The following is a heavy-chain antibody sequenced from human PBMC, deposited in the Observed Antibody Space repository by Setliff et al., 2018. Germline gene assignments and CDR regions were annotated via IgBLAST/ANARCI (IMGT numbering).Heavy chain of an antibody. CDR2: IKSYGSGGTI. V-gene: IGHV3-15*01. CDR3: VRNADFIGTFNT. CDR1: GLRFSDAW. J-gene: IGHJ3*01. Sequence: GGSLRLSCAVSGLRFSDAWVSWVRQAPGKGLEWAGRIKSYGSGGTIDYAAPVEGRFTISRDDSKNTVYLQMSSLKIEDTAVYYCVRNADFIGTFNTWGQGTMVTVSS. D-gene: IGHD2-8*01.